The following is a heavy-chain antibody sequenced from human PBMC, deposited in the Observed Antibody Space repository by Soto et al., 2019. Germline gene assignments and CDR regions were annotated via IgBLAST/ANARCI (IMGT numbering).Heavy chain of an antibody. Sequence: ETLSLTCTVSGGSISNYYWSWIRQPPGKGLEWIGYIYYSGSTNYNPSLKSRVTISVDTSKNQFSLKLSSVTAADTAVYYCARDIGIAVAGTEGTGFDYWGQGTLVTVSS. V-gene: IGHV4-59*12. D-gene: IGHD6-19*01. CDR2: IYYSGST. CDR1: GGSISNYY. J-gene: IGHJ4*02. CDR3: ARDIGIAVAGTEGTGFDY.